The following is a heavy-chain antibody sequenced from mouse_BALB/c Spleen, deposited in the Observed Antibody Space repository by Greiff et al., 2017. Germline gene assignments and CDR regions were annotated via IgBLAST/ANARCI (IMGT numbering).Heavy chain of an antibody. J-gene: IGHJ4*01. CDR3: ARERSYYGSSYAMDY. V-gene: IGHV2-9*02. Sequence: VQRVESGPGLVAPSQSLSITCTVSGFSLTSYGVHWVRQPPGKGLEWLGVIWAGGSTNYNSALMSRLSISKDNSKSQVFLKMNSLQTDDTAMYYCARERSYYGSSYAMDYWGQGTSVTVSS. CDR1: GFSLTSYG. CDR2: IWAGGST. D-gene: IGHD1-1*01.